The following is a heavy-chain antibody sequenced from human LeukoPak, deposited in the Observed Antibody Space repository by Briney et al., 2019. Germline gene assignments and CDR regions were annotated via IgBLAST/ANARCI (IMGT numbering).Heavy chain of an antibody. Sequence: PGGSLRLSCAASGFTFSTSWMTWVRQAAGKGPEWVANINQDGSEKNYGDSVKGRFTISRDNAKNSLYLQMNSLRAEDTAVYYCAREIYYYDSSGYSYWGQGTLVTVSS. J-gene: IGHJ4*02. V-gene: IGHV3-7*01. CDR1: GFTFSTSW. D-gene: IGHD3-22*01. CDR3: AREIYYYDSSGYSY. CDR2: INQDGSEK.